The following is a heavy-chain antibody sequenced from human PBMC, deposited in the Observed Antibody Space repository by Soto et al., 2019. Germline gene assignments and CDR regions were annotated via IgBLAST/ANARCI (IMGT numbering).Heavy chain of an antibody. CDR3: ARGSAAGDYFDY. V-gene: IGHV4-59*01. J-gene: IGHJ4*02. CDR1: GGSISSYY. D-gene: IGHD6-13*01. Sequence: QVQLQESGPGLVKPSETLSLTCTVSGGSISSYYWSWIRQPPGKGLEWIGYIYYSGSTNYNPSLKSRVTISVDTSKNQFSRKLSSVTAAESAVYCCARGSAAGDYFDYWGQGTLVTVYS. CDR2: IYYSGST.